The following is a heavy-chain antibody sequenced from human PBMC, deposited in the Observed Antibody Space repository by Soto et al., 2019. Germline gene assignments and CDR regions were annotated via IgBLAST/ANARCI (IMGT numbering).Heavy chain of an antibody. V-gene: IGHV4-30-2*01. CDR3: ARDSRSGYYFDN. CDR2: TYHSGGA. D-gene: IGHD3-22*01. J-gene: IGHJ4*02. CDR1: GDSISSGGYS. Sequence: QLQLQESGSGLVKPSQTLSLTCVVSGDSISSGGYSWNWIRQPPGKALEWIGHTYHSGGALYNPSLDSRVTISVDKSKNHFSLRLTSVTAADTAGYYCARDSRSGYYFDNWGQGTLVTVSS.